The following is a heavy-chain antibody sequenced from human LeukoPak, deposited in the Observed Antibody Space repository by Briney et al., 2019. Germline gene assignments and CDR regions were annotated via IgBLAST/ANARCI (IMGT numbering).Heavy chain of an antibody. V-gene: IGHV3-30*18. J-gene: IGHJ4*02. CDR2: ISYDGSNK. Sequence: GGSLRLSCAASGFTFSSYGMHWVRQAPGKGLEWVAVISYDGSNKYYADSVKGRFTISRDNSKNTLYLQMNSLRAEDTAVYYCAKDSAGYFDYWGQGTLVTVSS. CDR1: GFTFSSYG. CDR3: AKDSAGYFDY.